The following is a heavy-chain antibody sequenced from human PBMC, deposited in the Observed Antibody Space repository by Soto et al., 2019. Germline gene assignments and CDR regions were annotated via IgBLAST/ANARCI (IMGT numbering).Heavy chain of an antibody. CDR3: ARDTKFYHFWSGRGGFDP. J-gene: IGHJ5*02. V-gene: IGHV3-53*04. CDR1: GFTVRGSY. D-gene: IGHD3-3*01. CDR2: IYSGGGT. Sequence: GGSLRLSCAASGFTVRGSYMYWVRQAPGKGLEWVSVIYSGGGTDYEASVKGRFTLSSHNSENTLSLQMNSLRAEDTAVYYCARDTKFYHFWSGRGGFDPRGKGILVTV.